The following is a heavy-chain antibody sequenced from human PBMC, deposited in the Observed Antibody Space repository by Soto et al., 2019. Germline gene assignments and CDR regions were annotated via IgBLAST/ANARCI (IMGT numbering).Heavy chain of an antibody. CDR3: AKERTGKVDY. V-gene: IGHV3-23*01. J-gene: IGHJ4*02. CDR1: GFTFTDYA. CDR2: ISGSGSNT. Sequence: GGSLRLSCAASGFTFTDYAMSWVRQAPGKGLEWVSTISGSGSNTYYADSGKGRFTISRDNSQNTLYLQMNSLRAEDTAVYYCAKERTGKVDYWGQGTLVTVS.